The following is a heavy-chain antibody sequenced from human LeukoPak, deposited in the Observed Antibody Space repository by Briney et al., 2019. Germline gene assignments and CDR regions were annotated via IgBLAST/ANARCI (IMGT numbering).Heavy chain of an antibody. CDR2: ISAYNGNT. J-gene: IGHJ4*02. CDR1: GYTFTSYG. CDR3: ARRRGYSSGWLRGYFDY. V-gene: IGHV1-18*01. Sequence: ASVKVSCKASGYTFTSYGISWVRQAPGQGLEWMGWISAYNGNTNYARKLQGRVTMTTDTSTSTAYMELRSLRSDDTAVYYCARRRGYSSGWLRGYFDYWGQGTLVTVSS. D-gene: IGHD6-19*01.